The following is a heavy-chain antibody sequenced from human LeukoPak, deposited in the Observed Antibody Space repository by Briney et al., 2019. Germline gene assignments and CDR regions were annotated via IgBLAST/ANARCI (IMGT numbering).Heavy chain of an antibody. CDR2: IYFSGST. CDR3: ANPSKWELSDLDY. D-gene: IGHD1-26*01. J-gene: IGHJ4*02. V-gene: IGHV4-39*02. CDR1: GGSVSSKTYY. Sequence: PSETLSLTCTVSGGSVSSKTYYWAWIRQPPGKGLEWIGSIYFSGSTYYNPSLESRVTISVDTSKNRFSLKLTSVTAAETAICHCANPSKWELSDLDYCGQGTLVTVSS.